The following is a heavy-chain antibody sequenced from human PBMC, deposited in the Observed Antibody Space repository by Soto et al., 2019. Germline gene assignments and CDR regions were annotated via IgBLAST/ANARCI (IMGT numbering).Heavy chain of an antibody. CDR1: GYTFTSYY. V-gene: IGHV1-46*01. J-gene: IGHJ6*02. CDR3: ARVRGITMIVVVIAYYYGMDV. D-gene: IGHD3-22*01. Sequence: ASVKVSCKASGYTFTSYYMHWVRQAPGQGLEWMGIINPSGGSTSYAQKFQGRVTMTRDTSTSTVYMELSSLRSEDTAVYYCARVRGITMIVVVIAYYYGMDVWGQGTTVTVSS. CDR2: INPSGGST.